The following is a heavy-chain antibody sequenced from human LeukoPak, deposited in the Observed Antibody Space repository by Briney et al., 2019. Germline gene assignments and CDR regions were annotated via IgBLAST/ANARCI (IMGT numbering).Heavy chain of an antibody. CDR2: INHGGDT. D-gene: IGHD3-22*01. CDR3: ARATEYYYDSSGYYGLAFDI. CDR1: GGSFSGYY. Sequence: SETLSLTCAVYGGSFSGYYWSWIRQPPGKGLKWIGEINHGGDTNFNPSLKSRVTISIDTSKNQLSLKLSSVTAADTAVYYCARATEYYYDSSGYYGLAFDIWGQGTMVTVSS. V-gene: IGHV4-34*01. J-gene: IGHJ3*02.